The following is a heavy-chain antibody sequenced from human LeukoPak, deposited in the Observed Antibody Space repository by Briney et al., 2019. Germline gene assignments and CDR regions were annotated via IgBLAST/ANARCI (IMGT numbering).Heavy chain of an antibody. V-gene: IGHV4-61*02. J-gene: IGHJ4*02. CDR2: IYTSGST. CDR1: GGSISSGSYY. D-gene: IGHD4-17*01. CDR3: ARGGATVTDY. Sequence: SETLSLTCTVSGGSISSGSYYWSWIRQPAGKGLEWIGRIYTSGSTNYNPSLKSRVTISVDTSKNQFSLKLSSVTAADTAVYYCARGGATVTDYWGQGTLVTVSS.